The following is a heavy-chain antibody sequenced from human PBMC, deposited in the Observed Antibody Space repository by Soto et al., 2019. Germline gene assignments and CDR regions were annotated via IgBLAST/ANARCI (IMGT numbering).Heavy chain of an antibody. J-gene: IGHJ6*02. CDR1: GFTFSSYG. CDR2: ISYDGSNK. D-gene: IGHD3-22*01. CDR3: AKVDYDSSGYYYYYYGMDV. V-gene: IGHV3-30*18. Sequence: GGSLRLSCADSGFTFSSYGMHWVRQAPGKGLEWVAVISYDGSNKYYADSVKGRFTIARDNSKNTLYLQMNSLRAEDTAVYYCAKVDYDSSGYYYYYYGMDVWGQGTTVTVSS.